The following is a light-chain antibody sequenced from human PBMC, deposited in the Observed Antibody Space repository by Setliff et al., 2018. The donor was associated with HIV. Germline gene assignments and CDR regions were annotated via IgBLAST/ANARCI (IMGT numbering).Light chain of an antibody. CDR2: EVS. CDR1: NSDVGGYDL. CDR3: CAYAGRTTFV. Sequence: ALAQPASVSGSPGQSIAISCTGTNSDVGGYDLVSWYQQHPGKAPKLVIHEVSKRPSGVSNRFSGSKSGNTASLTISGLQAEDEADYYCCAYAGRTTFVFGTGTKVTVL. J-gene: IGLJ1*01. V-gene: IGLV2-23*02.